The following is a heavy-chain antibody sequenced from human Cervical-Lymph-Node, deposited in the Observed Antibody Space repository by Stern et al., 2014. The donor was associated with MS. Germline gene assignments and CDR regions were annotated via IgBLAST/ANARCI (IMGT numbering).Heavy chain of an antibody. J-gene: IGHJ3*02. V-gene: IGHV3-21*06. CDR1: GFTFSNYN. CDR3: ARNLNAFDI. CDR2: ITHVGDYI. Sequence: EVQLVGSGGGLVKPGGSLRLSCAASGFTFSNYNMHWVRQAPGKGLEWVSSITHVGDYIYYADSVKGRLSISRDNAKNSLYLQMESLRVEDTAVYYCARNLNAFDIWGQGTLVTVSS.